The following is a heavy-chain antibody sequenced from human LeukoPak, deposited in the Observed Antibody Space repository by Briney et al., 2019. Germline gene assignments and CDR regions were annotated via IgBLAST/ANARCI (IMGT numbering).Heavy chain of an antibody. Sequence: SETLSLTCTVSGGSISSYYWSWIRQPPGKGLEWIGYIYYSGSTNYNPSLKSRVTISVDTSENQFSLKLTSVTAADTAVYYCAKSVSTGCFAPGAQEPLVPFSS. CDR2: IYYSGST. J-gene: IGHJ5*02. CDR3: AKSVSTGCFAP. V-gene: IGHV4-59*08. CDR1: GGSISSYY.